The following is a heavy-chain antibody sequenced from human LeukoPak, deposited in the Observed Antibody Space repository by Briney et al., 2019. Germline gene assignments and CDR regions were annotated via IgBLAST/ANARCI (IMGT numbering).Heavy chain of an antibody. CDR3: ARVLYSSSWYLGNWFDP. CDR1: GGSIRSSTYH. D-gene: IGHD6-13*01. CDR2: IYYSGST. J-gene: IGHJ5*02. V-gene: IGHV4-39*07. Sequence: SETLSLTCTVSGGSIRSSTYHWGWIRQPPGKGLEWIGNIYYSGSTSYYPSLKSRVTISVDTSKNQFSLKLSSVTAADTAVYFSARVLYSSSWYLGNWFDPWGQGTLVTVSS.